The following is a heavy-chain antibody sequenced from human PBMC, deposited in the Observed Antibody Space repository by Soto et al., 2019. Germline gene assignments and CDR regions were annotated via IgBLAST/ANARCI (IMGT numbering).Heavy chain of an antibody. CDR1: GGTFSSYA. D-gene: IGHD3-22*01. V-gene: IGHV1-69*13. CDR3: ARGGVSAAPYDYYDSSGYSDY. CDR2: IIPIFGTA. Sequence: SVKVSCKASGGTFSSYAISWVRQAPGQGLEWMGGIIPIFGTANYAQKFQGRVTITADESTSTAYMELGSLRSEDTAVYYCARGGVSAAPYDYYDSSGYSDYWCQGTLVTVSS. J-gene: IGHJ4*02.